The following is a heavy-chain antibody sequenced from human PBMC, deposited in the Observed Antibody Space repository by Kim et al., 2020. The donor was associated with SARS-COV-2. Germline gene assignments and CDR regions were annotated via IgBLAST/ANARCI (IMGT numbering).Heavy chain of an antibody. J-gene: IGHJ6*04. V-gene: IGHV2-70*01. CDR2: K. D-gene: IGHD1-1*01. CDR3: ARITLPLQGDV. Sequence: KYYSTSLKTRLTISKDTSKNQVVLTMTNMDPVDTATYYCARITLPLQGDVWGKGTTVTVSS.